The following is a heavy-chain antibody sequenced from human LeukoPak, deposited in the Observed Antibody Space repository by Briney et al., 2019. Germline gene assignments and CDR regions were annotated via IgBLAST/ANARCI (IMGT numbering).Heavy chain of an antibody. J-gene: IGHJ4*02. V-gene: IGHV4-39*01. CDR1: GGSISSSSYY. D-gene: IGHD5-18*01. CDR3: ANEGGTAMDY. CDR2: IYYSGGT. Sequence: SETLSLTCTVSGGSISSSSYYWGWIRQPPGKGLEWIGSIYYSGGTYYNPSLKSRVTISVDTSKNQFSLKLSSVTAADTAVYYCANEGGTAMDYWGQGTLVTVSS.